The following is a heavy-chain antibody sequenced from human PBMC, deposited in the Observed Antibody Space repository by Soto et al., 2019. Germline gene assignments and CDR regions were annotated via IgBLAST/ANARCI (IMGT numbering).Heavy chain of an antibody. CDR2: ISGSGGST. Sequence: EVQLLESGGGLVQPGGSLRLSCAASGFTFSSYAMSWVRQAPGKGLEWVSAISGSGGSTYYADSVKGRFTISRDNSKNTLYLQMNSLRAEDTAVYYCAKGSTAGSGSYYAAGWGQGTLVTVPS. V-gene: IGHV3-23*01. J-gene: IGHJ4*02. CDR3: AKGSTAGSGSYYAAG. CDR1: GFTFSSYA. D-gene: IGHD3-10*01.